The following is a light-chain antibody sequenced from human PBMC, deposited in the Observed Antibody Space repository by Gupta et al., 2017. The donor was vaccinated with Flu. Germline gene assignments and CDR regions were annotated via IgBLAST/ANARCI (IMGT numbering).Light chain of an antibody. CDR3: QQYYTTPVI. V-gene: IGKV4-1*01. CDR2: RAS. CDR1: QSVLWGSNNWNY. Sequence: SLGERATINCKSSQSVLWGSNNWNYFVVNQQQTGEPPKVLIDRASTRRSGVPDHCSSSGSGTEDTLTINSLQAEDVAVEYCQQYYTTPVIFGEGTKVEIK. J-gene: IGKJ4*01.